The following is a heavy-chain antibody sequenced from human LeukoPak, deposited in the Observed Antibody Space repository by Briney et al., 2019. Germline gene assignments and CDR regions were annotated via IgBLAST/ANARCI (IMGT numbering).Heavy chain of an antibody. CDR3: ARPLYYYDSSGYYGFHY. CDR2: INPNSGGT. Sequence: ASVKVSCKASGYNFSGYYTHWLRQAPGQGLEWMGWINPNSGGTNYAQKFQGRVTMTRDTSISTAYMELSRLRSDDTAVYYCARPLYYYDSSGYYGFHYWGQGTLVTVSS. CDR1: GYNFSGYY. J-gene: IGHJ4*02. V-gene: IGHV1-2*02. D-gene: IGHD3-22*01.